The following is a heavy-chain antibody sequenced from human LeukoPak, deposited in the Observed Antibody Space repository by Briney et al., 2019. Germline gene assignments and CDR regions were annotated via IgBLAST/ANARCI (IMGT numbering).Heavy chain of an antibody. V-gene: IGHV3-23*01. CDR3: AKDLWYYDSSGYSPFDY. Sequence: GGSLRLSCAASGFTFSSYAMSWVRQAPGKGLEWVSAISGSGGSTYYADSVKGRFTISRDNSKNTLYLQMNSLRAEDTAVYYCAKDLWYYDSSGYSPFDYWGQGTLVTVSS. CDR2: ISGSGGST. D-gene: IGHD3-22*01. J-gene: IGHJ4*02. CDR1: GFTFSSYA.